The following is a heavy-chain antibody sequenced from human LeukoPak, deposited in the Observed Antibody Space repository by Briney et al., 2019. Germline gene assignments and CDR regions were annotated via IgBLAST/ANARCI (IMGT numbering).Heavy chain of an antibody. V-gene: IGHV4-34*01. CDR2: VNDSGIP. Sequence: SQTLSLTCAVYGGSFSFYWNWIRQPPGKGLEWIGEVNDSGIPNYNPSLKSRVTISVDTSKRQFSLKLKSVPAADTAMYYCARGPLLGGFDFWGQGSLVTVSS. J-gene: IGHJ4*02. D-gene: IGHD1-26*01. CDR1: GGSFSFY. CDR3: ARGPLLGGFDF.